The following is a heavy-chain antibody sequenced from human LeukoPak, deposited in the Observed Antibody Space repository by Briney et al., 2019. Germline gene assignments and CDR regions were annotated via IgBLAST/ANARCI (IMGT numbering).Heavy chain of an antibody. CDR3: AKSRNFYFYFMEV. V-gene: IGHV3-23*01. Sequence: PGGSLRLSCAASGFNFSDYGMIWVRQAPGKGLGWVSGISGSDYTDHADSVKGRFTISRDNSKNTLYLQMNSLRAEDTALYYCAKSRNFYFYFMEVSGRGTKVTISS. CDR1: GFNFSDYG. CDR2: ISGSDYT. J-gene: IGHJ6*03.